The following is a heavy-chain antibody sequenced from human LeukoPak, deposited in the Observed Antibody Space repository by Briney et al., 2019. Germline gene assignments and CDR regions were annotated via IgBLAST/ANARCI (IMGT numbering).Heavy chain of an antibody. CDR3: AKGGRRFLNY. CDR2: IYSDGTT. CDR1: GFTVSNSY. D-gene: IGHD3-3*01. Sequence: GGSLRLSCAASGFTVSNSYMSWVRQAPGKGLEWVSIIYSDGTTYYADSVKGRFTISRDSSKNTLYFQMNSLRADDTALYYCAKGGRRFLNYWGQGTLVTASS. V-gene: IGHV3-53*01. J-gene: IGHJ4*02.